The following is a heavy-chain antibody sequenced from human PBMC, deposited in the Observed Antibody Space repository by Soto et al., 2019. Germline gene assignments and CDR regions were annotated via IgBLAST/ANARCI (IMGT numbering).Heavy chain of an antibody. J-gene: IGHJ6*02. Sequence: QVQLVQSGAEVKKPGASVKVSCKASGYTFTSYGISWVRQAPGQGLEWMGWISAYNGNTNYAQKLQGRVTMTTDTSTSTAYMELRSLRSDDTAVYYCARDFTMVRGTDPMNIQNLYYYYGMDVWGQGTTVTVSS. V-gene: IGHV1-18*01. CDR3: ARDFTMVRGTDPMNIQNLYYYYGMDV. CDR1: GYTFTSYG. CDR2: ISAYNGNT. D-gene: IGHD3-10*01.